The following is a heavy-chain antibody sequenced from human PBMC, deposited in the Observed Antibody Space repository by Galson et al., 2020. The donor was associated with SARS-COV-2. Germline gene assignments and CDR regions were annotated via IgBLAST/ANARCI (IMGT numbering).Heavy chain of an antibody. J-gene: IGHJ2*01. Sequence: SETLFLTCTVSGYSINSDFYWAWIRQPPGKGLEWIGSIHHSGTTYQNPSLKSRVAISLDTSKNQFSLNLSSVTAAEPAVYYCARPSSSGYYSIWNFDLWGRGTLVTVSS. CDR3: ARPSSSGYYSIWNFDL. CDR2: IHHSGTT. V-gene: IGHV4-38-2*02. CDR1: GYSINSDFY. D-gene: IGHD3-22*01.